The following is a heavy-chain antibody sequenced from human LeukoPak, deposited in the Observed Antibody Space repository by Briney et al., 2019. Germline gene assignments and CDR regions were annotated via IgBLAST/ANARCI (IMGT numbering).Heavy chain of an antibody. D-gene: IGHD2-15*01. Sequence: SETLSLTCTVSGGSISSGSYYWGWIRQPPGKGLEWIGSIYNSGNTYYNPSLKSRVTISVHTSKNQFSLNLTSVTATGTAVYYCARGPEYCSGNRCYWNAYDIWGQGTMVTVSS. J-gene: IGHJ3*02. CDR1: GGSISSGSYY. CDR3: ARGPEYCSGNRCYWNAYDI. CDR2: IYNSGNT. V-gene: IGHV4-39*01.